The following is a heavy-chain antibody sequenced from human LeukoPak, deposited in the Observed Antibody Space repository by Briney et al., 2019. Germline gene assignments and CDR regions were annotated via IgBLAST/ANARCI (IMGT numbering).Heavy chain of an antibody. CDR1: GFTFSNAW. CDR2: IKSKTDGGTT. J-gene: IGHJ1*01. D-gene: IGHD2-2*01. CDR3: TTVLYCSSSGCYRYFQH. V-gene: IGHV3-15*01. Sequence: GGSLRLSCAASGFTFSNAWMNWVRQAPGKGLEWVGRIKSKTDGGTTDYAAAVKGRFTISRDDSKNTLYLQMNSLKTEDTAVYYCTTVLYCSSSGCYRYFQHWGQGSLVTVSS.